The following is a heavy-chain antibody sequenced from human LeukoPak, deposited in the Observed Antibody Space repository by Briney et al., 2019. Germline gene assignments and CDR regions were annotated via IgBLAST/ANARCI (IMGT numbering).Heavy chain of an antibody. D-gene: IGHD3-10*01. CDR3: ARDYYGSGSYSTSEVWFDP. CDR2: IYYSGST. Sequence: SPSETLSLTCTVSGGSISSGDYYWSWIRQPPGKGLEWIGYIYYSGSTYYNPSLKSRVTISVDTSKNQFSLKLSSVTAADTAVYYCARDYYGSGSYSTSEVWFDPWAREPWSPSPQ. V-gene: IGHV4-30-4*01. J-gene: IGHJ5*02. CDR1: GGSISSGDYY.